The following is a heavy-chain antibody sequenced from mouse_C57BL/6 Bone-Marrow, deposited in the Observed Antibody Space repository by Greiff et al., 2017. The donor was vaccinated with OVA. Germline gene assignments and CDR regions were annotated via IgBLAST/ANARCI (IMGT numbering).Heavy chain of an antibody. D-gene: IGHD1-1*01. Sequence: QVQLKESGAELVKPGASVKLSCKASGYTFTSYWMHWVKQRPGQGLEWIGMIHPNSGSTNYNEKFKSKATLTVDKSSSTAYMQLSSLTSEDSAVYYCARKGVYYYGDYWGQGTTLTVSS. CDR2: IHPNSGST. V-gene: IGHV1-64*01. J-gene: IGHJ2*01. CDR1: GYTFTSYW. CDR3: ARKGVYYYGDY.